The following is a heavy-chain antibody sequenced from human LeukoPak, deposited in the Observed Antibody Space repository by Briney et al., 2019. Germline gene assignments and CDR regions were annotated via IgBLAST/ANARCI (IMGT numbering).Heavy chain of an antibody. V-gene: IGHV5-51*01. D-gene: IGHD6-13*01. Sequence: GESLNISFKGSGYSFTSYWIGWVRQMPGKGLEWMGIIYPGDSDTRYSPSFHGQVTISADKSISTAYLQWSGLKASDTAMYYCARPRAQHPPHFDYWGQGTLVTVSS. J-gene: IGHJ4*02. CDR2: IYPGDSDT. CDR1: GYSFTSYW. CDR3: ARPRAQHPPHFDY.